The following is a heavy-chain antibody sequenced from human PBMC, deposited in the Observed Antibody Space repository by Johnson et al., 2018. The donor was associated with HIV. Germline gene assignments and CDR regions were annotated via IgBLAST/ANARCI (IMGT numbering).Heavy chain of an antibody. J-gene: IGHJ3*02. V-gene: IGHV3-49*04. CDR1: GFTFSNAW. D-gene: IGHD3-16*02. Sequence: VQLVESGGDLVKPGGSLRLSCAASGFTFSNAWMNWVRQAPGKGLEWVSFIRSKAHGGTTEYAPSVKGRCTISREDSNSIAYLQMNSLKTEDTAVYYCTREGGKFYDSVWGTYRLNDAFDIWGQGTMVTVSS. CDR2: IRSKAHGGTT. CDR3: TREGGKFYDSVWGTYRLNDAFDI.